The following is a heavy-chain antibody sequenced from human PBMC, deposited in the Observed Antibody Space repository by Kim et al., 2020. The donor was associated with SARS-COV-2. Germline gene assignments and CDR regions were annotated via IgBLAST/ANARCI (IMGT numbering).Heavy chain of an antibody. J-gene: IGHJ4*02. D-gene: IGHD3-16*01. V-gene: IGHV4-34*01. Sequence: SETLSLTCAVYGGSFSGYYWSWIRQPPGKGLEWIGEINHSGSTNYNPSLKSRVTISVDTSKNQFSLKLSSVTAADTAVYYCARGDKYDYVWGSPYFDYWGQGTLVTVSS. CDR1: GGSFSGYY. CDR2: INHSGST. CDR3: ARGDKYDYVWGSPYFDY.